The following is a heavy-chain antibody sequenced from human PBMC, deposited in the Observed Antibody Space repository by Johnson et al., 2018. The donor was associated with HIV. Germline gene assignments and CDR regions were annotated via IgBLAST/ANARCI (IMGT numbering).Heavy chain of an antibody. Sequence: VQLVESGGGLVQPGGSLRLSCAASGFTFSSYWMSWVRQAPGKGLEWVANIKQDGSEKYYVDSVKGRFTISRDNAKNSLYLQMNSLSAEDTALYYCVFGEDYYDSGGHHHGPAAFDFWGLGTMVTVSS. CDR1: GFTFSSYW. CDR2: IKQDGSEK. V-gene: IGHV3-7*02. D-gene: IGHD3-22*01. CDR3: VFGEDYYDSGGHHHGPAAFDF. J-gene: IGHJ3*01.